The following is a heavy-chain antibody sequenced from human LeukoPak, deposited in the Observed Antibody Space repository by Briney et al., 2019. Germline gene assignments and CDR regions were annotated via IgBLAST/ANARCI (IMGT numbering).Heavy chain of an antibody. Sequence: SETLSLTCTVSGGSISSGGYYWSWIRQPPGKGLEWIGYIYHSGSTYYNPSLKSRVTISVDRSKNQFSLKLSSVTAADTAVYYCASLDGRIFGVVSDYWGQGTLVTVSS. CDR3: ASLDGRIFGVVSDY. V-gene: IGHV4-30-2*01. D-gene: IGHD3-3*01. CDR1: GGSISSGGYY. CDR2: IYHSGST. J-gene: IGHJ4*02.